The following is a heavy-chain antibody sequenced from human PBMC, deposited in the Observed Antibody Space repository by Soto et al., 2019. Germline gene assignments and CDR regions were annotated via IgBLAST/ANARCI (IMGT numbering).Heavy chain of an antibody. CDR1: DGSISSGDYY. CDR2: IHNSGST. V-gene: IGHV4-30-4*01. J-gene: IGHJ5*02. CDR3: AVHRATPGAALSNWFGP. Sequence: PSETLSLTCTVSDGSISSGDYYWSWIRQPPGGGLEWIGYIHNSGSTYYNPSLKSRVSMSVDTSKSHFSLRLTSVTVADTAVYYCAVHRATPGAALSNWFGPWGQGSLVTVSS. D-gene: IGHD1-26*01.